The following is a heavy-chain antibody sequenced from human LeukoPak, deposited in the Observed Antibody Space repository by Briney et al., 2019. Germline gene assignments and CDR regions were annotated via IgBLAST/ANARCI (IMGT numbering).Heavy chain of an antibody. J-gene: IGHJ2*01. CDR2: INPSGGST. D-gene: IGHD2-15*01. V-gene: IGHV1-46*01. CDR3: ARGGGFTPASWYFDL. CDR1: GYTFTSYY. Sequence: ASVKVSCKASGYTFTSYYMHWVRQAPGRGLEWMGIINPSGGSTSYAQKFQGRVTMTRDTSTSTVYMELSSLRSEDTAVYYCARGGGFTPASWYFDLWGRGTLVTVSS.